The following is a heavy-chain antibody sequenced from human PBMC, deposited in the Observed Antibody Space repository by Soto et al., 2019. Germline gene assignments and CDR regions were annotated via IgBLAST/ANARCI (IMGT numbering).Heavy chain of an antibody. D-gene: IGHD3-22*01. Sequence: QVQLVESGGGVVQPGRSLRLSCAASGFTFSSYAMHWVRQAPGKGLEWVAVISYDGSNKYNADSVKGRFTISRDNSKNTVYLQMNSLRAEDTAVYYCARDSSCYYHRDAFDIWGQGTMVTVSS. CDR1: GFTFSSYA. CDR3: ARDSSCYYHRDAFDI. J-gene: IGHJ3*02. V-gene: IGHV3-30-3*01. CDR2: ISYDGSNK.